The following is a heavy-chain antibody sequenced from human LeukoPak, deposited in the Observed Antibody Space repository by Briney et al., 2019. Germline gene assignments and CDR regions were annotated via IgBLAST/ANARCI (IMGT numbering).Heavy chain of an antibody. CDR2: INYSGNT. J-gene: IGHJ4*02. V-gene: IGHV4-59*01. CDR1: GDSLSSYY. Sequence: SETLSLTCTVSGDSLSSYYWSWIRQPPGKGLEWMGYINYSGNTNYNPSLKSRVTISVDTSKNQFSLRLTSVTAADTAVYYCAREGRQDYVYFDCWGQGTLVTVSS. CDR3: AREGRQDYVYFDC. D-gene: IGHD4-17*01.